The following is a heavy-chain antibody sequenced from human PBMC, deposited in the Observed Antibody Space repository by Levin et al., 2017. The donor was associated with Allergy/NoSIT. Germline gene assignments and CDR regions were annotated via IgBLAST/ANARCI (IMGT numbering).Heavy chain of an antibody. J-gene: IGHJ4*02. CDR1: KFTFGDYA. CDR3: ARGAIAYSYTKTNYFDS. V-gene: IGHV3-30*03. Sequence: PGGSLRLSCAASKFTFGDYAMHWVRQAPGKGLEWVAVVSFDGRVKYYADSVKGRVTVSRDNSNYTVSLEMNSLRAEDTALYYCARGAIAYSYTKTNYFDSWGQGTLVTVSS. CDR2: VSFDGRVK. D-gene: IGHD5-18*01.